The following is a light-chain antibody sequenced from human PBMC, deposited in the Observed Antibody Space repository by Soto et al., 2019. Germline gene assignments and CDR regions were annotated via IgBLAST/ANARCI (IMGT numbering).Light chain of an antibody. CDR1: SSDVGSYNL. CDR2: EGS. CDR3: CSYAGSTTYRL. Sequence: QSALTQPASVSGSPGQSITISCTGTSSDVGSYNLVSWYQQHPGKAPKLMIYEGSKRPSGVSNRFSGSKSGNTASLTISGLQAEDEADYYCCSYAGSTTYRLFGGGTQLTVL. V-gene: IGLV2-23*01. J-gene: IGLJ2*01.